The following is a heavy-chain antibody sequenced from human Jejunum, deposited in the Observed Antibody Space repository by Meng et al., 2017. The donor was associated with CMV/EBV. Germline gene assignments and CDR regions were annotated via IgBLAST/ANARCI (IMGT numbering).Heavy chain of an antibody. CDR3: ARWHYYGSGSYAFDM. J-gene: IGHJ3*02. CDR2: INQNENEK. Sequence: FTVSSYDMHWVRQAPGKGLEWVANINQNENEKYYVDSVTGRFTISRDNAQNSLYLQMSSLRAEDTAVYYCARWHYYGSGSYAFDMWGQGTMVTVSS. CDR1: FTVSSYD. D-gene: IGHD3-10*01. V-gene: IGHV3-7*01.